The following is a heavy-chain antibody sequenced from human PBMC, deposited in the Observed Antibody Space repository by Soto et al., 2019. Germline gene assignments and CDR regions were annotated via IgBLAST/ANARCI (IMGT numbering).Heavy chain of an antibody. CDR2: IIPIFGTA. V-gene: IGHV1-69*13. J-gene: IGHJ4*02. D-gene: IGHD6-13*01. CDR3: ARDRGIAAAGTTTYDY. CDR1: GGTFSSYA. Sequence: AVKVSCKASGGTFSSYAISWVRQAPGQGLEWMGGIIPIFGTANYAQKFQGRVTITADESTSTAYMELSSLRSEDTAVYYCARDRGIAAAGTTTYDYWGQGTLVTVSS.